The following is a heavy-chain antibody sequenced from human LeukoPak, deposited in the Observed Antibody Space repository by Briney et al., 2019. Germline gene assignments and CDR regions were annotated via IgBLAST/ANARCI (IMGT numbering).Heavy chain of an antibody. CDR2: ISPTGSTT. D-gene: IGHD6-6*01. CDR1: GFSFSGHW. V-gene: IGHV3-74*01. Sequence: GGSLRLSCTASGFSFSGHWMHWARQLPGKGLVWVSRISPTGSTTSYADSVKGRFTVSRDNAKNTLYLQVRNLRAEDTAVYYCARGPNSNWSGLDFWGQGTPLTVSS. CDR3: ARGPNSNWSGLDF. J-gene: IGHJ4*02.